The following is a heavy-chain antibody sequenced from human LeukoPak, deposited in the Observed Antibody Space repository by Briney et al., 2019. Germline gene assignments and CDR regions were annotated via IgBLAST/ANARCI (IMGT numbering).Heavy chain of an antibody. Sequence: GGSLRPSCAASGFTFSTYTMYWVRRPPGKRLEWVSIIGSSGGGIHYADSVKGRFTISRDNSKNALYLQMNSLRVEDTAVYYCAIDPNWGTHSWGQGVLVAVSS. D-gene: IGHD7-27*01. J-gene: IGHJ4*02. V-gene: IGHV3-23*01. CDR2: IGSSGGGI. CDR1: GFTFSTYT. CDR3: AIDPNWGTHS.